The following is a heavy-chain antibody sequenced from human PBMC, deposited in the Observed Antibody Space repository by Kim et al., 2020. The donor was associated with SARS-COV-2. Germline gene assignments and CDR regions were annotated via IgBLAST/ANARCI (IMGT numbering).Heavy chain of an antibody. V-gene: IGHV1-18*01. CDR1: GYTFTSYG. CDR2: ISAYNGNT. Sequence: ASVKVSCKASGYTFTSYGISWVRQAPGQGLEWMGWISAYNGNTNYAQKLQGGVTMTTDTSTSTAYMELRSLRSDDTAVYYCATCSFPDSSGFDDAFDIWGQGTMVTVSS. D-gene: IGHD3-22*01. J-gene: IGHJ3*02. CDR3: ATCSFPDSSGFDDAFDI.